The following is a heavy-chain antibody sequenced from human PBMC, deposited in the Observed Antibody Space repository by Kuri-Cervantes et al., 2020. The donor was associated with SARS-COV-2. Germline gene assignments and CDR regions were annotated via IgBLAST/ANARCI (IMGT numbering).Heavy chain of an antibody. D-gene: IGHD2-21*01. CDR2: IYPGDSDT. CDR3: AGAEGEGSYYYYYGMDV. J-gene: IGHJ6*02. Sequence: GGSLRLSCKGSGYSFTSYWIGWVRQMPGKGLEWMGIIYPGDSDTRYSPSFQGQVTISADKSISTAYLQISSLKAEDTAVYYCAGAEGEGSYYYYYGMDVWGQGTTVTVSS. CDR1: GYSFTSYW. V-gene: IGHV5-51*01.